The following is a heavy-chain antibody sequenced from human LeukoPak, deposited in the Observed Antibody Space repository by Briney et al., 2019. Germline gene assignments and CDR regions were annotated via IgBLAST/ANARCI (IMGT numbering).Heavy chain of an antibody. J-gene: IGHJ4*02. D-gene: IGHD2-15*01. Sequence: GGSLRLFCCAAAGTFSSCAMSWVGQAPGERLEGVLAISGSGGSTYYADSVKRRFTISRDNSKNTLSLQMNRLRAEDTAGDYCSKDRPLAAGYFYWGQGTLVTVSS. CDR2: ISGSGGST. CDR1: AGTFSSCA. V-gene: IGHV3-23*01. CDR3: SKDRPLAAGYFY.